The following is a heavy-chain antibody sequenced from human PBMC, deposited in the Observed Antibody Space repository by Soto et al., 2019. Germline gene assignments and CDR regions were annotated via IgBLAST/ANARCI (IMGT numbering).Heavy chain of an antibody. J-gene: IGHJ5*02. CDR2: INPSGGST. D-gene: IGHD5-18*01. V-gene: IGHV1-46*03. CDR1: GYTFTSYY. CDR3: ARVYPTDTRYGYVGNNWFDT. Sequence: ASVKVSCKASGYTFTSYYMHWVRQAPGQGLEWMGIINPSGGSTSYAQKFQGRVTMTRDTSTSTVYMELSSLRSEDTAVYYCARVYPTDTRYGYVGNNWFDTWGQGTLVTVS.